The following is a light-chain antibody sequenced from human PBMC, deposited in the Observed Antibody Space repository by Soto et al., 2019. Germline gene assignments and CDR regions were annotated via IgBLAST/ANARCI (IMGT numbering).Light chain of an antibody. V-gene: IGLV1-40*01. CDR2: VST. CDR1: SSNIGAGYD. J-gene: IGLJ2*01. CDR3: QSYNSSLSGSV. Sequence: QSVLTQPPSVSGAPGQRVTISCTGSSSNIGAGYDVHWYQQLPGTAPKLLIYVSTNRPSGVPDRFSGSKSGTSASLAITGLQAEDDDDYYCQSYNSSLSGSVFGGGTKLTVL.